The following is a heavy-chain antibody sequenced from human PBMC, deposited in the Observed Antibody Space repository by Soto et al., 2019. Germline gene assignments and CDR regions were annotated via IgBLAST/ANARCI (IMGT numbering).Heavy chain of an antibody. D-gene: IGHD2-15*01. J-gene: IGHJ1*01. V-gene: IGHV3-21*01. CDR2: ISSSSSYI. Sequence: GGSLRLSCAASGFTFSSYSMNWVRQAPGKGLEWVSSISSSSSYIYYADSVKGRFTISRDNAKNSLYLQMNSLRAEDTAVYYCARTAPCSGGSCYPREYFQHWGQGTLVTVSS. CDR1: GFTFSSYS. CDR3: ARTAPCSGGSCYPREYFQH.